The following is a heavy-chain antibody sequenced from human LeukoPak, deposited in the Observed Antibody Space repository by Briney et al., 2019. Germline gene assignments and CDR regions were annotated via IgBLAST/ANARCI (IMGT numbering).Heavy chain of an antibody. Sequence: SETLSLTCAVYGGSFSGYYWSWIRQPPGKGLEWIGEINHSGSTNYNPSLKSRVTISVDTSKNQLSLKLSSVTAADTAVYYCARDIIAVAGNLNYFDYWGQGTLVTVSS. CDR3: ARDIIAVAGNLNYFDY. CDR1: GGSFSGYY. V-gene: IGHV4-34*01. J-gene: IGHJ4*02. CDR2: INHSGST. D-gene: IGHD6-19*01.